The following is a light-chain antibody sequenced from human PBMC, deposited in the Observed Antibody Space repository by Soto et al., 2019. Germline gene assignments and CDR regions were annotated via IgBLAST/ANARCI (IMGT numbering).Light chain of an antibody. CDR2: DAS. V-gene: IGKV3-11*01. Sequence: EIVLTQSPATLSLSPGERATLSCRASQSVSSYLAWYQQKPGQAPRLLIYDASNRATGIPPRFSGSGSGTDYTLTIISPEQEDFSVYYCHQRSSWSLITFGQGTRLEIK. CDR1: QSVSSY. J-gene: IGKJ5*01. CDR3: HQRSSWSLIT.